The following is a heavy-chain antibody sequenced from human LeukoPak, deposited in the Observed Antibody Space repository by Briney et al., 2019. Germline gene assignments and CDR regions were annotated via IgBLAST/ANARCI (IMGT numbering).Heavy chain of an antibody. CDR1: GFTFSTYW. CDR3: ARDRGDYYDSSGYYYNAEYFQH. V-gene: IGHV3-74*01. Sequence: PGGSLRLSCAASGFTFSTYWMHWVRQAPGKGLVWVSRINSDGSSTSYADSVKGRFTISRDNAKNTLYLQMNSLRVEDTAVYYCARDRGDYYDSSGYYYNAEYFQHWGQGTLVTVSS. CDR2: INSDGSST. J-gene: IGHJ1*01. D-gene: IGHD3-22*01.